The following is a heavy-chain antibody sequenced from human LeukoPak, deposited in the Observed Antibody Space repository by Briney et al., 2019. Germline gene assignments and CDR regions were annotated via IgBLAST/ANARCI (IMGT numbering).Heavy chain of an antibody. Sequence: QPGRSLRLSCAASGFTFRNYGMHWVRQAPGKGLEWVAVIWNDGSKKFYADSVKGRFTISRDNSKNTLYLQMNSLRAEDTAVYYCSRDALGGDYWGQETLVTVSS. CDR1: GFTFRNYG. D-gene: IGHD3-16*01. CDR3: SRDALGGDY. V-gene: IGHV3-33*01. J-gene: IGHJ4*02. CDR2: IWNDGSKK.